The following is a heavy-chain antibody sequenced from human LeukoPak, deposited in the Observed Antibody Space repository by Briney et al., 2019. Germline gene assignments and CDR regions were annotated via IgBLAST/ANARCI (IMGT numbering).Heavy chain of an antibody. CDR2: ISAYNGNT. CDR1: GYTFTSYG. J-gene: IGHJ4*02. V-gene: IGHV1-18*01. Sequence: ASVKVSCKASGYTFTSYGISWVRQAPGQGLEWMGWISAYNGNTNYAQKLQGRVTMTTDTSTSTAYMELRSLRSDDTAVYYCARDSWGSGWQYFDYWGQGTLVTVSS. CDR3: ARDSWGSGWQYFDY. D-gene: IGHD6-19*01.